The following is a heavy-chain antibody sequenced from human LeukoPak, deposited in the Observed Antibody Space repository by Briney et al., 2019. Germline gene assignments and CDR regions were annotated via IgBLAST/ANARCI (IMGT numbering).Heavy chain of an antibody. CDR1: GFTFTTYS. J-gene: IGHJ3*02. V-gene: IGHV3-48*02. CDR2: ISITSRTT. Sequence: PGGCLRLSCAASGFTFTTYSMNWVRPAPGKGLQWVSYISITSRTTNYADSVKGRFTISRDSAKNSLYLQMNSLRDEDTAVYYCATEKAFAFDIWGQGTVVTVSS. CDR3: ATEKAFAFDI.